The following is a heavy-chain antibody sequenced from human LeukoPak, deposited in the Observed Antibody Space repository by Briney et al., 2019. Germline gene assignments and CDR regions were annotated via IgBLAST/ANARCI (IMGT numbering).Heavy chain of an antibody. J-gene: IGHJ4*02. Sequence: PGGSLRPSCAASGFTFSSYAMSWVRQAPGKGLEWVSAISGSGGSTYYADSVKGRFTISRDNSKNTLYLQMNSLRAEDTAVYYCAKDRVGSSSWYPYYFDYWGQGTLVTVSS. V-gene: IGHV3-23*01. CDR2: ISGSGGST. D-gene: IGHD6-13*01. CDR3: AKDRVGSSSWYPYYFDY. CDR1: GFTFSSYA.